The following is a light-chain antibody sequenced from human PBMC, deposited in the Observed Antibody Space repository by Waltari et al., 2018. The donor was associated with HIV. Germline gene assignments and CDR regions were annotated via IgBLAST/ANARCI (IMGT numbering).Light chain of an antibody. CDR2: GAS. Sequence: AIQLTQSPSSLSASVGDRVTITCRASQDISSALAWYQHYPGKAPNLLIYGASSLESGVPSRFSGNGSGTDFTLTISSLQPEDFATYYCHQFNDNPFTFGPGTKVDIK. CDR3: HQFNDNPFT. V-gene: IGKV1D-13*01. CDR1: QDISSA. J-gene: IGKJ3*01.